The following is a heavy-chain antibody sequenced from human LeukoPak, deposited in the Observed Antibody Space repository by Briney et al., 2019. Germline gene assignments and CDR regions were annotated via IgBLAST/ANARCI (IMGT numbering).Heavy chain of an antibody. CDR3: ARGGTDFWGGYYYFDY. CDR1: GYTFTGYY. V-gene: IGHV1-2*02. Sequence: ASVKVSCKASGYTFTGYYMHWVRQAPGQGLEWMGWINPNSGGTNYAQKFQGRVTMTRDTSISTAYMELSRLRSDDTAVYYCARGGTDFWGGYYYFDYWGQGTLVTVSS. J-gene: IGHJ4*02. D-gene: IGHD3-3*01. CDR2: INPNSGGT.